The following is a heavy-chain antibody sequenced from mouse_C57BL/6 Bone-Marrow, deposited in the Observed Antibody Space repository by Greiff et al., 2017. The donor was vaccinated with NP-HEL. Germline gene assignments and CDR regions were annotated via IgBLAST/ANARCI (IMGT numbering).Heavy chain of an antibody. CDR2: INPNNGGT. CDR1: GYTFTDYN. Sequence: LVEPGASVKIPCKASGYTFTDYNMDWVKQSHGKSLEWIGDINPNNGGTIYNQKFKGKATLTVDKSSSTAYMELRSLTSEDTAVYYCARSLTGRWGFAYWGQGTLVTVSA. J-gene: IGHJ3*01. D-gene: IGHD4-1*01. CDR3: ARSLTGRWGFAY. V-gene: IGHV1-18*01.